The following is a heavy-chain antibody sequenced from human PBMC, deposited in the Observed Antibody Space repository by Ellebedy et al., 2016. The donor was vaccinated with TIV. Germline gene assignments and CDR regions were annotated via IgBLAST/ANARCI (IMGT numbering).Heavy chain of an antibody. D-gene: IGHD6-19*01. V-gene: IGHV3-13*01. Sequence: GESLKISXAASGFTFRNYDMSWVRQTSGNGLEWVSGIGTAGDTYYPGSVKGRFTVSRDNDKNSLYLQMNNLGAEDMAVYYCARANGGPVAGFLDDWGHGTLVTVSS. CDR1: GFTFRNYD. J-gene: IGHJ4*01. CDR3: ARANGGPVAGFLDD. CDR2: IGTAGDT.